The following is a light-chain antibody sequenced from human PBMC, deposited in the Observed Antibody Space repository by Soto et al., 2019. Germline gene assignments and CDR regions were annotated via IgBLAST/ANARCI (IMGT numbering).Light chain of an antibody. CDR3: CSYAGNMYV. V-gene: IGLV2-14*01. Sequence: QSALTQPASVSGSPGQSITISCTGTSSDVGGYNFVSWYQQHPGKAPKLIISDVSNRPSGVSTRFSGSKSGSTASLTISGLQAEDEADYSCCSYAGNMYVVGSGTKVTVL. CDR2: DVS. J-gene: IGLJ1*01. CDR1: SSDVGGYNF.